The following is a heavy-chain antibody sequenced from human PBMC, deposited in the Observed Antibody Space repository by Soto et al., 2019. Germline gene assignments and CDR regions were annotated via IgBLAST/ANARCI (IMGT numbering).Heavy chain of an antibody. CDR1: GYTFTSYG. V-gene: IGHV1-18*01. CDR3: ARLRLRTRVTPSSLTSFDY. CDR2: ISAYNGNT. J-gene: IGHJ4*02. D-gene: IGHD4-17*01. Sequence: QVQLVQSGAEVKKPGASVKVSCKASGYTFTSYGISWVRQAPGQGLEWMGWISAYNGNTNYAQKLQGRVTMTTDTSSXXAXLALRRRRSDDTAVSYCARLRLRTRVTPSSLTSFDYWGQGTLVTVSS.